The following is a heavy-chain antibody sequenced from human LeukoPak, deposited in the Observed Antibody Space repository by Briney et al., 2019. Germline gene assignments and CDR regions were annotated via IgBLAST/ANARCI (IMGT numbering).Heavy chain of an antibody. Sequence: PGGSLRLSCATSGFSFRTYGMHWVRQAPGKGLEWVSYISSSGDTIYYGDSVKGRFTISRDNAKNSLYLQVNSLRAEDTAVYYCARDRSMVGAPEAFDYWGQGSLVTVSS. CDR2: ISSSGDTI. CDR3: ARDRSMVGAPEAFDY. CDR1: GFSFRTYG. V-gene: IGHV3-48*04. D-gene: IGHD1-26*01. J-gene: IGHJ4*02.